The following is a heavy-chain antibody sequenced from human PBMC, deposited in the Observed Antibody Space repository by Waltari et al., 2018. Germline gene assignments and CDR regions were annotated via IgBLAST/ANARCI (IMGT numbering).Heavy chain of an antibody. V-gene: IGHV5-51*01. CDR2: IYPGDSES. CDR3: ARLGRQEGVGFDI. CDR1: EYNFINYW. J-gene: IGHJ3*02. Sequence: EVQLVQSGAEVKEPGESLKISCKGSEYNFINYWIGWVRQMPGKGLEWMGIIYPGDSESTYRPSFQGQVTISVDQSISTAYLQWSRLKASDTAIYYCARLGRQEGVGFDIWGQGTMVTVSS. D-gene: IGHD2-8*01.